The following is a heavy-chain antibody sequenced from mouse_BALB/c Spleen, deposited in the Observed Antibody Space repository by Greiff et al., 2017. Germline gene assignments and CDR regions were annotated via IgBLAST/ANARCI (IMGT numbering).Heavy chain of an antibody. D-gene: IGHD2-12*01. CDR2: ILPGSGST. J-gene: IGHJ1*01. Sequence: QVQLQQSGAELMKPGASVKISCKATGYTFSSYWIEWVKQRPGHGLEWIGEILPGSGSTNYNEKFKGKATFTADTSSNTAYMQLSSLTSEDSAVYYCALRPWYFDVWGAGTTVTVSS. CDR3: ALRPWYFDV. V-gene: IGHV1-9*01. CDR1: GYTFSSYW.